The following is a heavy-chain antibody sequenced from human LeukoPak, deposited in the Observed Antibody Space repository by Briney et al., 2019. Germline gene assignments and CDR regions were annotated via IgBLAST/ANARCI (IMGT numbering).Heavy chain of an antibody. Sequence: ASVKVSSKASGYTFTTYYIHWVRQAPGQGLEWMGIINPSGGSTSYAQNFQGRITMTRDTSTSTVYMELSSLRSEDTAVYYCGRDPGVGGSWYFDLWGRGTLVTVSS. J-gene: IGHJ2*01. D-gene: IGHD1-26*01. CDR3: GRDPGVGGSWYFDL. CDR1: GYTFTTYY. CDR2: INPSGGST. V-gene: IGHV1-46*01.